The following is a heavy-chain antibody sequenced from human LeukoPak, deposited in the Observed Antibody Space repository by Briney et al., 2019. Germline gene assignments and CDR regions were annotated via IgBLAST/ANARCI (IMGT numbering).Heavy chain of an antibody. CDR1: GGSISSGSYY. CDR3: ARGEYYDILTGLVFDY. V-gene: IGHV4-61*02. D-gene: IGHD3-9*01. Sequence: SETLSLTCPVSGGSISSGSYYWSWIRQPAGKGLEWIGRIYTSGSTNYNPSLKSRVTISVDTSKNQFSLKLSSVTAADTAVYYCARGEYYDILTGLVFDYWGQGTLVTVSS. CDR2: IYTSGST. J-gene: IGHJ4*02.